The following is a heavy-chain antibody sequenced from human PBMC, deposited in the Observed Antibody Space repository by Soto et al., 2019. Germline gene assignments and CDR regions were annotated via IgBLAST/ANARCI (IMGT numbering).Heavy chain of an antibody. CDR3: ARVATSFYGDYVLGYFDY. D-gene: IGHD4-17*01. Sequence: SETLSLTCTVSGGSISSYYWSWIRQPPGKGLEWIGYIYYSGSTNYNPSLKSRVTISVDTSKNQFSLKLSSVTAADTAVYYCARVATSFYGDYVLGYFDYWGQGTLVTVSS. V-gene: IGHV4-59*01. CDR1: GGSISSYY. J-gene: IGHJ4*02. CDR2: IYYSGST.